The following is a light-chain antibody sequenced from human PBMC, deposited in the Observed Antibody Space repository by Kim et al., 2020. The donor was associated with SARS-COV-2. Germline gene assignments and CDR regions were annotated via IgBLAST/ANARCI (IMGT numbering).Light chain of an antibody. Sequence: DIQMTQSPSSLSASVGDRVTITCQSISTYLNWYQQKPGKAPKLLIYGASNLPSGVPSRFSGSGSGTDFTLTISTLQPEDFGTYYCQQGYSTFGQGTKLEI. J-gene: IGKJ2*01. CDR1: SISTY. CDR2: GAS. V-gene: IGKV1-39*01. CDR3: QQGYST.